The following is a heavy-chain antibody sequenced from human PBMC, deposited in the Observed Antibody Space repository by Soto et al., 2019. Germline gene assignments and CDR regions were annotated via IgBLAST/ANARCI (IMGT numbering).Heavy chain of an antibody. J-gene: IGHJ4*02. D-gene: IGHD6-19*01. CDR1: GFTFSSYE. V-gene: IGHV3-48*03. CDR2: ITRSGSTI. CDR3: AREASSSGFDY. Sequence: PGGSLRLSCAASGFTFSSYEMIWIRQAPGKGLEWVSYITRSGSTIYYADSVKGRFTISRDNAKNSLSLQMNSLRAEDTAVYYCAREASSSGFDYWGQGTLVTVSS.